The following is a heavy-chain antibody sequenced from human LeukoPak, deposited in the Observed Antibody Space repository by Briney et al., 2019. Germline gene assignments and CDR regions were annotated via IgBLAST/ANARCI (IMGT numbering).Heavy chain of an antibody. J-gene: IGHJ5*02. Sequence: GGSLRLSCAASGFTFSGYAMMWVRQAPGKGLEWVSSVSGGGATYYADSVKGRFTISRDNSKNTLYLQMNSLTAEDTAVYYRAEGAAPGKVDWFDPWGQGTLVTVSS. CDR3: AEGAAPGKVDWFDP. V-gene: IGHV3-23*01. CDR2: VSGGGAT. D-gene: IGHD6-13*01. CDR1: GFTFSGYA.